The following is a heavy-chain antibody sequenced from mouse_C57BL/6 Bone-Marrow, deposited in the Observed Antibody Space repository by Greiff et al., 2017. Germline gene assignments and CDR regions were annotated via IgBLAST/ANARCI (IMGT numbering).Heavy chain of an antibody. J-gene: IGHJ3*01. CDR2: INPSNGGT. CDR1: GYTFTSYW. Sequence: QVQLQQPGTELVKPGASVKLSCKASGYTFTSYWMHWVKQRPGPGLEWIGNINPSNGGTNYNEKFKSKATLTVDKYSSTAYMQLSSLTSEAAAVYYCARRGLSDGSRFAYWGQGTLVTVSA. D-gene: IGHD1-1*01. V-gene: IGHV1-53*01. CDR3: ARRGLSDGSRFAY.